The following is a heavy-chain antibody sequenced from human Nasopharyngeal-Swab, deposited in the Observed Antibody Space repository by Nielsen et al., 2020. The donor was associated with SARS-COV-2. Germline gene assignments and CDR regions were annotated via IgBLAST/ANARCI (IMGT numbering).Heavy chain of an antibody. J-gene: IGHJ4*02. CDR3: ARGVTMVRGVIRKAGDYFDY. V-gene: IGHV4-34*01. Sequence: SETLSLTCTVSGGSISSYYWSWIRQPPGKGLEWIGEINHSGSTNYNPSLKSRVTISVDTSKNQFSLKLSSVTAADTAVYYCARGVTMVRGVIRKAGDYFDYWGQGTLVTVSS. CDR2: INHSGST. D-gene: IGHD3-10*01. CDR1: GGSISSYY.